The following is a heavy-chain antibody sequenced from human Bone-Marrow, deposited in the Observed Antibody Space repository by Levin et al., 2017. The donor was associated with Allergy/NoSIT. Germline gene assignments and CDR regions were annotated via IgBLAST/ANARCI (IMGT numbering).Heavy chain of an antibody. CDR1: GYTFSNYA. CDR2: VNAGNGDT. V-gene: IGHV1-3*01. D-gene: IGHD6-19*01. Sequence: ASVKVSCKASGYTFSNYAVHWVRQALGQRLEWMGWVNAGNGDTKYSQKFQGRVTITRDTSASTAYMELSSLRSEDTAVYYCARDHGVAVAGIPYTFDVWGQGTMVTVSS. J-gene: IGHJ3*01. CDR3: ARDHGVAVAGIPYTFDV.